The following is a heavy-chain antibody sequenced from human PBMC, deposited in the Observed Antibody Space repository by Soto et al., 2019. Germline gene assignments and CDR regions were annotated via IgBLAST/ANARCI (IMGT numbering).Heavy chain of an antibody. V-gene: IGHV3-30*18. CDR2: ISDDGSKK. CDR1: GFSFNNYA. CDR3: AKSAHPAVVTLSYFDS. J-gene: IGHJ4*02. Sequence: QVQLVESGGGVVQPGRSLRLSCAASGFSFNNYAMHWVRQAPGKGLEWVTLISDDGSKKYFADSVKGRITVSRDNSKNTLFLQMNSLKTEDTAVYYCAKSAHPAVVTLSYFDSWGQGTLVTVSS. D-gene: IGHD2-21*02.